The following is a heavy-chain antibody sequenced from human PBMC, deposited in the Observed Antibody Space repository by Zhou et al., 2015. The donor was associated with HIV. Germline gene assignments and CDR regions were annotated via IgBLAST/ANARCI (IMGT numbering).Heavy chain of an antibody. D-gene: IGHD3-22*01. CDR3: GRAGTLITMIVPNYFDY. Sequence: EVRLEQSGGGLVQPGKSLRLSCTTSGFNFDDYAMHWVRQPPGKGLEWVSGISWNSGIIGYADSVKGRFTISRDNSKNTLYLQMNSLRAEDTAVYYCGRAGTLITMIVPNYFDYWGQGTLVTVSS. V-gene: IGHV3-9*01. J-gene: IGHJ4*02. CDR1: GFNFDDYA. CDR2: ISWNSGII.